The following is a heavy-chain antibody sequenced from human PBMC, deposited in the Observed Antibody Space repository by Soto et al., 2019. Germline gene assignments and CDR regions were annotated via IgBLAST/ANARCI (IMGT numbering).Heavy chain of an antibody. D-gene: IGHD5-12*01. CDR3: ARAIVVTIGGMDV. V-gene: IGHV4-30-4*01. Sequence: SETLSLTCTVSGGSISSADYYWSWVRQPPGKGLEWIGYIYYSGSTFFNPSLKSRVTISKDTSRNQFSLRLNSVTAADTAVYYCARAIVVTIGGMDVWGQGTTVTAP. CDR2: IYYSGST. CDR1: GGSISSADYY. J-gene: IGHJ6*02.